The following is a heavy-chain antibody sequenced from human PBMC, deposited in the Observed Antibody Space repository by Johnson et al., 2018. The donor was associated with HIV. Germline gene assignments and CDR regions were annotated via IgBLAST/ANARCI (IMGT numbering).Heavy chain of an antibody. Sequence: VQLVESGGGLVQPGGSLRLSCAASGFTFSSYWMSWVRQAPGKGLEWVANIKQDGSDKHYVDSVKGRFTISRDNAKNSLYLQMNSLRAEDTAVYYCARKTYGTYLDAFDIWGQGTMVTVCS. CDR1: GFTFSSYW. CDR3: ARKTYGTYLDAFDI. J-gene: IGHJ3*02. V-gene: IGHV3-7*05. D-gene: IGHD3-10*01. CDR2: IKQDGSDK.